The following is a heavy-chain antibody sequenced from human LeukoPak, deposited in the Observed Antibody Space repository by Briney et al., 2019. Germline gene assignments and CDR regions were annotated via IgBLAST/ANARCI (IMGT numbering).Heavy chain of an antibody. Sequence: GGSLRLSCAASGFTFSSYAMHWVRQAPGKGLEWVANIKQDGSEKYYVDSVKGRFTISRDNAKNSLYLQMNSLRAEDTAVYYCAREAIVATIRVNCMDVWGKGTTVTVSS. CDR2: IKQDGSEK. J-gene: IGHJ6*03. V-gene: IGHV3-7*01. D-gene: IGHD5-12*01. CDR3: AREAIVATIRVNCMDV. CDR1: GFTFSSYA.